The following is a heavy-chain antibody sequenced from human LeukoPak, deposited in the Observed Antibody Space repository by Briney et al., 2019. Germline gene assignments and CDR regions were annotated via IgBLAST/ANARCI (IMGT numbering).Heavy chain of an antibody. Sequence: GGSLRLSCAASGFTFSSYAMSWVRQAPGKGLEWVSAISGSGGSTYYADSVKGRFTISRDNSKNTLHLQMNSLRAEDTAVYYCAKDSTTVVTQADFDYWGQGTLVTVSS. CDR3: AKDSTTVVTQADFDY. V-gene: IGHV3-23*01. CDR1: GFTFSSYA. CDR2: ISGSGGST. D-gene: IGHD4-23*01. J-gene: IGHJ4*02.